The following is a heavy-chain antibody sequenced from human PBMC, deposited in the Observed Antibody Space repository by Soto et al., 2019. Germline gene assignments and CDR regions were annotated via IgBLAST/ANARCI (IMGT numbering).Heavy chain of an antibody. V-gene: IGHV3-74*01. CDR3: AIQDCTNDVCLEAAVTVGGALES. D-gene: IGHD2-8*01. J-gene: IGHJ1*01. CDR2: ISSDGTTT. Sequence: EVQLVQSGGGLAQPGKSLRLSCAASGFTFRKFWMHWVRQVPGKGPVWVSYISSDGTTTDYADSVKGRFTISRDNAKDTLDLQMDSLRAEDTAVYYCAIQDCTNDVCLEAAVTVGGALESWGQGTLV. CDR1: GFTFRKFW.